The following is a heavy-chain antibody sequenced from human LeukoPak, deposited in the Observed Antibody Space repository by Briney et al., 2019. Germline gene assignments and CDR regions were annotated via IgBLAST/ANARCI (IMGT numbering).Heavy chain of an antibody. J-gene: IGHJ1*01. Sequence: ASVKVSCKASGGTFSSYAISWVRQAPGQGLEWMGGIIPIFGTANYAQKFQGRVTITADESTSTAYMELSSLRSEDTAVYYCARHRSYYYDSSGYMEHWGQGTLVTVSS. CDR2: IIPIFGTA. CDR3: ARHRSYYYDSSGYMEH. D-gene: IGHD3-22*01. CDR1: GGTFSSYA. V-gene: IGHV1-69*13.